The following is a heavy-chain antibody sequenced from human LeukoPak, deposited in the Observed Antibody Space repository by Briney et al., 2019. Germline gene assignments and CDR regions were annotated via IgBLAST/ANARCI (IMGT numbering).Heavy chain of an antibody. CDR1: GVSSSSYY. V-gene: IGHV4-4*09. CDR3: AGWEVPFETPGTWFDL. J-gene: IGHJ5*02. D-gene: IGHD1-26*01. CDR2: IYTSGNT. Sequence: PSETLSLNCSVSGVSSSSYYWIWLRQPPGKGLEWLGYIYTSGNTNYSPSLESRLTIPVDTPKNHFSLKLSSETAADTAVYLCAGWEVPFETPGTWFDLWGQETRDTVST.